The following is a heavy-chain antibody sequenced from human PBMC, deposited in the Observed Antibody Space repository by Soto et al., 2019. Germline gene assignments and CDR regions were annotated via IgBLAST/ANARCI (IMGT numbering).Heavy chain of an antibody. J-gene: IGHJ4*02. V-gene: IGHV1-18*01. CDR2: ISAYNGNT. CDR1: GYTFTSYG. CDR3: ARDQLLMITFGGVIVSPFDY. Sequence: ASVKVSCKASGYTFTSYGISWVRQAPGQGLEWMGWISAYNGNTNYAQKLQGRVTMTTDTSTSTAYMELRSLRSDDTAVYYCARDQLLMITFGGVIVSPFDYWGQGTLVTVS. D-gene: IGHD3-16*02.